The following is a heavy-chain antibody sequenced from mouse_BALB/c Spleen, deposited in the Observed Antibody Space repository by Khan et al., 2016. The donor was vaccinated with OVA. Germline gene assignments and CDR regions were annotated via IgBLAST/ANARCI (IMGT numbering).Heavy chain of an antibody. D-gene: IGHD1-1*01. CDR2: INPSTGYT. CDR1: GYTFINYW. CDR3: ARRGLRWDFDY. Sequence: QVQLMESGAELAKPGASVKMSCKASGYTFINYWILWVKQRPGQGLEWIGYINPSTGYTEYNQNFKDKATLTVDKSSSTAYMQLSSLTSEDSAVYYCARRGLRWDFDYWGQGTTLTVSS. V-gene: IGHV1-7*01. J-gene: IGHJ2*01.